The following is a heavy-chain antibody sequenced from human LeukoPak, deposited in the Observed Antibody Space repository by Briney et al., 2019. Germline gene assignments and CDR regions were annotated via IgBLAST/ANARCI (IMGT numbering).Heavy chain of an antibody. V-gene: IGHV3-23*01. CDR1: GFTFSNYA. CDR3: AKDPRVGSRVATPCH. Sequence: GGSLRLSCAASGFTFSNYAINWVRQPPGKGLEWVSVISGSGGGGNTYYADSVKGRFTISRDNSKSTLFLQMNSLRAEDTAVYYCAKDPRVGSRVATPCHWGQGTLVTVSS. D-gene: IGHD5-24*01. J-gene: IGHJ4*02. CDR2: ISGSGGGGNT.